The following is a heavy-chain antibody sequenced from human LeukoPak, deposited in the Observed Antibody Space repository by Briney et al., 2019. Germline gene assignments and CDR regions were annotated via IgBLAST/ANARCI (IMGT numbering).Heavy chain of an antibody. V-gene: IGHV4-39*02. CDR2: IYYSGST. J-gene: IGHJ6*03. Sequence: SETLSLTCTVSGGSISSSSYYWGWIRQPPGKGLEWIGSIYYSGSTYYNPSLKSRVTISVDTSKNHFSLKLSSVTAADTAGYYCARERFDLSYYYYMDVWGKGTAVTISS. D-gene: IGHD3-10*01. CDR3: ARERFDLSYYYYMDV. CDR1: GGSISSSSYY.